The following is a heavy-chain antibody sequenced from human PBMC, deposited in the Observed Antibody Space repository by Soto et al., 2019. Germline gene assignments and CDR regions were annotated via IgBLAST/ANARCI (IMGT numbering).Heavy chain of an antibody. V-gene: IGHV1-2*04. CDR1: GYSFTDYH. J-gene: IGHJ6*02. D-gene: IGHD2-8*01. CDR3: ARGDSTDCANGVCSFFYNHDMDV. CDR2: INPKSGGT. Sequence: ASVKVSCKASGYSFTDYHIHWVRQAPGQGLEWLGRINPKSGGTSTAQKFQGWVTMTTDTSISTASMELTRLTSDDTAIYYCARGDSTDCANGVCSFFYNHDMDVWGQGTTVTVSS.